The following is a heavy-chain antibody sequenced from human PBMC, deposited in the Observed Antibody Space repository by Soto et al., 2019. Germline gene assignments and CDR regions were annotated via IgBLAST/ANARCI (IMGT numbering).Heavy chain of an antibody. Sequence: QVQLVQSGAEVKKPGASVKVSCKASGYTFTSYYMHWVRQAPGQGLEWMGIINPSGGSTSYAQKFQGRVTMTRDASTSTVYMELSSLRSEDTAVYYCASEHFQSRVEYWGQGTLVTVSS. J-gene: IGHJ4*02. V-gene: IGHV1-46*03. CDR1: GYTFTSYY. CDR3: ASEHFQSRVEY. D-gene: IGHD3-3*02. CDR2: INPSGGST.